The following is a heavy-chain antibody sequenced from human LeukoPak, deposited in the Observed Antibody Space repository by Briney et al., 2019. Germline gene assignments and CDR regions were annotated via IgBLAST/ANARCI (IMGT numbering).Heavy chain of an antibody. J-gene: IGHJ4*02. V-gene: IGHV4-4*02. CDR1: GGSTSSSNW. CDR2: IYHSGST. CDR3: ARHFGQWLVFDY. Sequence: PSETLSLTCAVSGGSTSSSNWWSWVRQPPGKGLEWIGEIYHSGSTNYNPSLKSRVTISVDTSKNQFSLKLSSVTAADTAVYYCARHFGQWLVFDYWGQGTLVTVSS. D-gene: IGHD6-19*01.